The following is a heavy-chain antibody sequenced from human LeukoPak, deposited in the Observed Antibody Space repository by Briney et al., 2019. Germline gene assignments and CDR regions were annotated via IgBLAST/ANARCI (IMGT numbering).Heavy chain of an antibody. V-gene: IGHV4-39*07. J-gene: IGHJ4*02. Sequence: SETLSLTCTVSGGSISSSSYHWGWIRQPPGKGLEWIGSIYYSGSTYYNPSLKSRVTISVDTSKNQFSLKLSSVTAADTAVYYCATTYGDYVGRIDYWGQGTLVTVSS. D-gene: IGHD4-17*01. CDR1: GGSISSSSYH. CDR3: ATTYGDYVGRIDY. CDR2: IYYSGST.